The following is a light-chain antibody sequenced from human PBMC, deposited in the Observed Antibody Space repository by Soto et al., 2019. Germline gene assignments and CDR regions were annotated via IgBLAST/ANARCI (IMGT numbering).Light chain of an antibody. Sequence: EIVMTQSPATLSVSPGERATLSCRASQSVSSNLAWYQQKPGQAPRLLIYGASIRATGIPVRFSGSGSGTEFTLTISSLQSGYFAVYYCQQYNNWPPWTFGRGTKVEIK. CDR3: QQYNNWPPWT. CDR1: QSVSSN. J-gene: IGKJ1*01. CDR2: GAS. V-gene: IGKV3-15*01.